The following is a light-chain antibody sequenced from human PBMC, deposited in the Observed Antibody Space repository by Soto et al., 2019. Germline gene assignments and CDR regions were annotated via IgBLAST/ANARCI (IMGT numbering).Light chain of an antibody. CDR3: SSYVRDSAYG. CDR1: TYGFETYNQ. J-gene: IGLJ1*01. Sequence: QSVLTQPASMSGSPGQSITISCSGTTYGFETYNQVSWYQQHPGKAPKILIYEGSKRPSGVSNRFSGSKSGNTASLTISGLQAEDEAEYFCSSYVRDSAYGFGTGPKVTV. CDR2: EGS. V-gene: IGLV2-23*01.